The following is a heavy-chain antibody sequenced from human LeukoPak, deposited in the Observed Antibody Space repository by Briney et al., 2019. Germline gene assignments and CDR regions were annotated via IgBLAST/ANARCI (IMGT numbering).Heavy chain of an antibody. D-gene: IGHD2-2*01. Sequence: SETLSLTCAVYGGSFSGYYWSWVRQPPGKGLEWIGEVNHSGSTTYNPSLKSRVTISVDTSKNQFSLKLSSVTAADTAVYYCARALGCSSTSCFRSPPDAFDIWGQGTMVTVSS. J-gene: IGHJ3*02. CDR2: VNHSGST. CDR1: GGSFSGYY. V-gene: IGHV4-34*01. CDR3: ARALGCSSTSCFRSPPDAFDI.